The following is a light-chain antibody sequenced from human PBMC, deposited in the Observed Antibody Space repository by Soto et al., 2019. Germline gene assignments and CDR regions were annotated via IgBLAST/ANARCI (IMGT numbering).Light chain of an antibody. CDR1: RSMSDW. Sequence: DIQMTQSPSPLSPSVGDRVTITCRSSRSMSDWLAWYQQKPGQAPKLLIFDASSLKSGAPSRFSGSGSGTEFTLTISGRQPDDVATYYCLQYSSHSWTFGQGTKVEIK. CDR2: DAS. CDR3: LQYSSHSWT. V-gene: IGKV1-5*01. J-gene: IGKJ1*01.